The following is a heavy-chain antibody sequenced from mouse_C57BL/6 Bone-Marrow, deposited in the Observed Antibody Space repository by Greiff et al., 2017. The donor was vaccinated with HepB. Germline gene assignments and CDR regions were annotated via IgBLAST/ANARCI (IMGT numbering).Heavy chain of an antibody. CDR3: ARDRDYGSSYGGFFDY. D-gene: IGHD1-1*01. Sequence: EVQVVESGGGLVKPGGSLKLSCAASGFTFSSYAMSWVRQTPEKRLEWVATISDGGSYTYYPDNVKGRFTISRDNAKNNLYLQMSHLKSEDTAMYYCARDRDYGSSYGGFFDYWGQGTTLTVSS. CDR2: ISDGGSYT. V-gene: IGHV5-4*01. J-gene: IGHJ2*01. CDR1: GFTFSSYA.